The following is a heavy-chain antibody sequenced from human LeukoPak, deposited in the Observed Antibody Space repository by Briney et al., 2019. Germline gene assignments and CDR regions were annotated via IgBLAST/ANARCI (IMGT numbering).Heavy chain of an antibody. CDR2: IYSGGST. V-gene: IGHV3-53*01. J-gene: IGHJ6*03. CDR3: AKPPRYCSSTSCSGGYYYYMDV. D-gene: IGHD2-2*01. CDR1: GFTVSSNY. Sequence: GGSLRLSCAASGFTVSSNYMSWVRQAPGKGLEWVSVIYSGGSTYYADSVKGRFTISRDNSKNTLYLQMNSLRAEDTAVYYCAKPPRYCSSTSCSGGYYYYMDVWGKGTTVTVSS.